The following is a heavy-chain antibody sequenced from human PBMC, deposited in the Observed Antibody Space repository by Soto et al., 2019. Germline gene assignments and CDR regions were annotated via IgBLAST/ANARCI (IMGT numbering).Heavy chain of an antibody. CDR2: IKQDGSEK. D-gene: IGHD5-18*01. V-gene: IGHV3-7*01. J-gene: IGHJ4*02. CDR3: ARGGFSYGTGIEH. Sequence: PVGSLRLSCAASGFSISRYWMTWVRQAPGKGLEWVADIKQDGSEKYYVDSMGGRLTISRDNAKNSLYLQMVSLRAEDTALYYCARGGFSYGTGIEHWGQGTLVTVSS. CDR1: GFSISRYW.